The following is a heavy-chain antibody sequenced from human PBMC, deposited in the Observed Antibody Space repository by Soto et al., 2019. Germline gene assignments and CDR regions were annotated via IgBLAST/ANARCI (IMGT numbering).Heavy chain of an antibody. J-gene: IGHJ3*01. D-gene: IGHD3-10*01. CDR1: GGSITSYY. CDR2: IYYSGST. V-gene: IGHV4-59*01. Sequence: QVQLQESGPGLVNPSETLSLTCTVSGGSITSYYWSWIRQPPGKGLEWIGYIYYSGSTNYNPSLKSRVPISVDTSNNQFSLKLSSVTAADTAVYYCARVWGGAFDVWGQGTMFTVSS. CDR3: ARVWGGAFDV.